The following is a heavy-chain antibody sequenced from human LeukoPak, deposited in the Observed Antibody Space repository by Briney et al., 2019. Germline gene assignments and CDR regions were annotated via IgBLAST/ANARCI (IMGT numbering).Heavy chain of an antibody. CDR3: AREMVGAAHSFDY. Sequence: PGGALRLSCAASGFTFSTYGMHWVRQAPGKGLEWVALISYDEANRYYADSVKGRFTISRDSSKNTLYLQMNSLRAEDTAVYYCAREMVGAAHSFDYWGQGTLVTVSS. J-gene: IGHJ4*02. CDR1: GFTFSTYG. CDR2: ISYDEANR. V-gene: IGHV3-30*03. D-gene: IGHD2-15*01.